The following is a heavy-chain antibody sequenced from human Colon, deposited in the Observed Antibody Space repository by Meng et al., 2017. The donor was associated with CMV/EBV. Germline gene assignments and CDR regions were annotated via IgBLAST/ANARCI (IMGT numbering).Heavy chain of an antibody. V-gene: IGHV3-9*01. CDR1: GFSFDDYA. CDR3: AKDRTVGGYTFGLDV. Sequence: SCVGSGFSFDDYAMHWVRQVPGKGLEWVSNVNWGGDKKAYADSVKGRFTISRDNAKNSLYLQMDSLRAADTAVYYCAKDRTVGGYTFGLDVWGQGTTVTVSS. D-gene: IGHD5-12*01. J-gene: IGHJ6*02. CDR2: VNWGGDKK.